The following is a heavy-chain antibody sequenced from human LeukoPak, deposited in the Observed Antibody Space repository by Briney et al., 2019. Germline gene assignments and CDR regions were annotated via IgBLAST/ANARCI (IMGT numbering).Heavy chain of an antibody. V-gene: IGHV4-34*01. D-gene: IGHD6-13*01. J-gene: IGHJ4*02. CDR2: INHSGST. Sequence: KPSGTLSLTCAVYGGSFSGYYWSWIRQPPGKGLEWIGEINHSGSTNYNPSLKSRVTISVDTSQNQFSLKLSSVTAADTAVYYCARGRYLTTLGGAAAGFLDNWGQGTLVTVSS. CDR1: GGSFSGYY. CDR3: ARGRYLTTLGGAAAGFLDN.